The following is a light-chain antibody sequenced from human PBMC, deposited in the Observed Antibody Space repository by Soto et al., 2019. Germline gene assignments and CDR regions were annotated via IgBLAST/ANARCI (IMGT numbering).Light chain of an antibody. Sequence: EVVLTQSPGTLSLSPGERATLSCRASQSVSSSYLAWYQQSPGQAPRLLIYGASSRVTGLPDRFSGSGSGTDFTLTISRLEPEDFAVYYCQQYGTSPWTFGQGTKVEI. V-gene: IGKV3-20*01. CDR1: QSVSSSY. CDR3: QQYGTSPWT. CDR2: GAS. J-gene: IGKJ1*01.